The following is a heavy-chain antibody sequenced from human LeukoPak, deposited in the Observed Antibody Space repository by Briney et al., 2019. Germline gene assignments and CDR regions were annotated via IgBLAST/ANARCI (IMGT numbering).Heavy chain of an antibody. CDR3: ARDRTRPNY. Sequence: GESLKISCKGSGYSFSNYWIGWVRQTPGKGLEWVANINPDGSEKFHSDSVKGRFTISRDSAKNSLYLQMNSLRTEDTAVYYCARDRTRPNYWGQGTLVTVSS. J-gene: IGHJ4*02. CDR1: GYSFSNYW. D-gene: IGHD2-2*01. V-gene: IGHV3-7*01. CDR2: INPDGSEK.